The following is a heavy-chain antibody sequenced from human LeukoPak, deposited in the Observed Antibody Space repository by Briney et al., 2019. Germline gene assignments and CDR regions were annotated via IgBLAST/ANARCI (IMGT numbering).Heavy chain of an antibody. D-gene: IGHD5-24*01. Sequence: GGSLRLSCVASGFTFSSYAMGWVRQAPGKRPEWVSSLADSGGTTYYVDSVKGRFTISRDNSKNTLYLHMNSLRAEDTAMYYCAKKRDAFDIWGQGTVVAVSS. V-gene: IGHV3-23*01. CDR3: AKKRDAFDI. CDR1: GFTFSSYA. CDR2: LADSGGTT. J-gene: IGHJ3*02.